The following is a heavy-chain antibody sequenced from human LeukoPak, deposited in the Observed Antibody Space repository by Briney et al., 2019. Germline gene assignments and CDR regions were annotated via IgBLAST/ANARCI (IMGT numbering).Heavy chain of an antibody. CDR2: IWYDGSNK. Sequence: GGSLRLSCAASGFTFSSYGMHWVRQAPGKGLEWVAVIWYDGSNKYYADSVKGRFTISRDNSKNTLYLQMNSLRAEDTAVYYCARGFRNYYDSSGWSYYFDYWGQGTLVTVSS. D-gene: IGHD3-22*01. CDR1: GFTFSSYG. CDR3: ARGFRNYYDSSGWSYYFDY. J-gene: IGHJ4*02. V-gene: IGHV3-33*01.